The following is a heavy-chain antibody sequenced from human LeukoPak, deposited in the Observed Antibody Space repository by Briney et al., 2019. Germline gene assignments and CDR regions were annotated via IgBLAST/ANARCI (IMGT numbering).Heavy chain of an antibody. CDR1: GGSISSYY. Sequence: PSETLSLTCTVSGGSISSYYWSWIRQPAGKGLEWIGRIYTSGSTNYNPSLKSRVTISVDTSKNQFSLKLSSVTAADTAVYYCARQPPSPYSYYYDSSGYPLPDYFDYWGQGTLVTVSS. CDR3: ARQPPSPYSYYYDSSGYPLPDYFDY. J-gene: IGHJ4*02. CDR2: IYTSGST. V-gene: IGHV4-4*07. D-gene: IGHD3-22*01.